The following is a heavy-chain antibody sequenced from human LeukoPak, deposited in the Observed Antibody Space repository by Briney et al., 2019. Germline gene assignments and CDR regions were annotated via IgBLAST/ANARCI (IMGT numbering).Heavy chain of an antibody. CDR1: GFTFSSYA. V-gene: IGHV3-30-3*01. CDR3: AGDKYYYYYGMDV. J-gene: IGHJ6*02. CDR2: ISYDGSNK. Sequence: GGSLRLSCAASGFTFSSYAMHWVRQAPGKGLEWVAVISYDGSNKYYADSVKGRFTISRDNSKNTLYLQMNSLRAEDTAVYYCAGDKYYYYYGMDVWGQGTTVTVSS.